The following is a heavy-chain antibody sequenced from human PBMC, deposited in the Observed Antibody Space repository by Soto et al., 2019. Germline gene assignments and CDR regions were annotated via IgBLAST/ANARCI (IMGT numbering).Heavy chain of an antibody. J-gene: IGHJ5*02. CDR2: IKSKADGETK. Sequence: GGSLRLSCAASGFTFSHAWMSWVRQAPGKGLEWVGRIKSKADGETKDYGAPVRGRFTISRDDSQDILYLHMNSLRIEDTAVYYCCVIKRRDQYSTSGYWFDPWGPGTLVTLSS. V-gene: IGHV3-15*01. CDR1: GFTFSHAW. CDR3: CVIKRRDQYSTSGYWFDP. D-gene: IGHD4-4*01.